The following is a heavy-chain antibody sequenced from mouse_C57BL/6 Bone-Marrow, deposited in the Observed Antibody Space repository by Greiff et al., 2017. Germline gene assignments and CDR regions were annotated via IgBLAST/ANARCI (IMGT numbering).Heavy chain of an antibody. D-gene: IGHD2-1*01. CDR3: ARFYGNYETFDY. Sequence: QVQLQQPGAELVKPGASVKLSCKASGYTFTSYWMHWVKQRPGQGLEWIGMIHPNSGSTNYNEKFTSKATLTVDKSSSTAYMQLSSLTSEDSAVYYCARFYGNYETFDYWGQGTTLTVSS. J-gene: IGHJ2*01. CDR2: IHPNSGST. CDR1: GYTFTSYW. V-gene: IGHV1-64*01.